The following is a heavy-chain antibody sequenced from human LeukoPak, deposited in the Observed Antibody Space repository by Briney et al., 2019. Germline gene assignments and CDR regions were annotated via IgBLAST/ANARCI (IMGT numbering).Heavy chain of an antibody. Sequence: GGSLRLSCVASGFTFSNYGMHWVRQAPGKGLEWVAIIWFDGSNIYYADSVKGRFTISRDNSKNTLFLQMNSLRAEDTAVYYCARDKVEHSSGWYAGIDYWGQGTLVTVSP. V-gene: IGHV3-33*01. CDR3: ARDKVEHSSGWYAGIDY. J-gene: IGHJ4*02. CDR1: GFTFSNYG. CDR2: IWFDGSNI. D-gene: IGHD6-19*01.